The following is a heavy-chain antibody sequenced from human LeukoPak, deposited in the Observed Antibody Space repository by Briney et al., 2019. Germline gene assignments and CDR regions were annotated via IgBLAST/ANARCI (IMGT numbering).Heavy chain of an antibody. D-gene: IGHD3-22*01. CDR1: GFTVSSNY. J-gene: IGHJ4*02. V-gene: IGHV3-66*01. Sequence: GGSLRLSCVVSGFTVSSNYMNWVRQAPGKGLEWVSVLYSGGITYSADSVKGRFTISRDISKNTLYLQMNSLRAEDTAVYYCAREVGDSGYNDYWGQGTLVTVSS. CDR3: AREVGDSGYNDY. CDR2: LYSGGIT.